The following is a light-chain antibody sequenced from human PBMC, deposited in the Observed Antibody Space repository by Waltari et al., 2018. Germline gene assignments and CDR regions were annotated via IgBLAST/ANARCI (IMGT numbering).Light chain of an antibody. CDR2: GAS. J-gene: IGKJ2*01. CDR3: QQYDTSPYT. Sequence: DIVLTQSPGTLSLSSRERATLSCRANHSVRSNYLARYQQKPGQAPRLLIYGASSRATGNPERFSGSGSGTDFTLTISRLETEVFAVFYCQQYDTSPYTFGQGTKLDIK. V-gene: IGKV3-20*01. CDR1: HSVRSNY.